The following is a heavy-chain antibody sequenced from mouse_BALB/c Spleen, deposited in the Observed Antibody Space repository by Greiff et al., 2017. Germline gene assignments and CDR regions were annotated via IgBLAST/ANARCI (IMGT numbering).Heavy chain of an antibody. Sequence: EVHLVESGGGLVQPKGSLKLSCAASGFTFNTYAMNWVRQAPGKGLEWVARIRSKSNNYATYYADSVKDRFTISRDDSQSMLYLQMNNLKTEDTAMYYCVRQEAYYRYDDYAMDYWGQGTSVTVSS. CDR2: IRSKSNNYAT. CDR1: GFTFNTYA. CDR3: VRQEAYYRYDDYAMDY. J-gene: IGHJ4*01. D-gene: IGHD2-14*01. V-gene: IGHV10-1*02.